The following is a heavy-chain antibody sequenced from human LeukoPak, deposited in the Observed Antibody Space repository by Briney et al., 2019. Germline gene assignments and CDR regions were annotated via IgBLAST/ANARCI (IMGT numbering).Heavy chain of an antibody. J-gene: IGHJ4*02. CDR2: IYPGDSDT. CDR1: GYTFTNYW. D-gene: IGHD3-10*01. CDR3: ARRMVRGVITSPFDY. Sequence: GESLKISCEGSGYTFTNYWIDWVRQLPGKGLEWMGIIYPGDSDTRYSPSFQGQVTISVDKSINTAYLQWSNLEASDTAMYYCARRMVRGVITSPFDYWGQGTLVTVSS. V-gene: IGHV5-51*01.